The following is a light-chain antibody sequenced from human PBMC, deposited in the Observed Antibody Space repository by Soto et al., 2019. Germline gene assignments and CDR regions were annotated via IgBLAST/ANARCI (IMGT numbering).Light chain of an antibody. CDR2: YAS. CDR3: QQRSTWPLFT. V-gene: IGKV3-11*01. CDR1: QTVSRY. Sequence: VLTQSPATLSLSPGERATLSCRASQTVSRYLAWYQQKPGQAPRLLIYYASNRATGIPARFSGSGSGTAYTLTIGSLEPEDFAVYYCQQRSTWPLFTFVGGTKVEI. J-gene: IGKJ4*01.